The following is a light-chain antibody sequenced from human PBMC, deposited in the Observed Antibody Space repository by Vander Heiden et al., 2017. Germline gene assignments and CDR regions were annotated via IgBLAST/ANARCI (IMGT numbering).Light chain of an antibody. Sequence: EIVLTQSPGTLSLSPGERATLSCRGSQNVRNNYLAWYQQKPGQAPRLLIYGASSRATGIPERFSGSGYGTDFTLTISRLEPEDFAVYYCQQYGSSPPYTFGQGTKLEI. V-gene: IGKV3-20*01. CDR1: QNVRNNY. CDR2: GAS. CDR3: QQYGSSPPYT. J-gene: IGKJ2*01.